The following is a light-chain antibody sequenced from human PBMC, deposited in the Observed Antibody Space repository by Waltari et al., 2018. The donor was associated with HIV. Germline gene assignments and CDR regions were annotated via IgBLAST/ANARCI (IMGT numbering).Light chain of an antibody. CDR3: QQHNSYPPT. Sequence: DIQMTQSPSALSASVGDRVTITCRASQGIGDDLGWFQQKPGKAPKRLIYATSSLQSGVPSRFSGSGSGSEFTLTISSLQPEDFATYYCQQHNSYPPTFGGGTKVEIK. V-gene: IGKV1-17*01. J-gene: IGKJ4*01. CDR1: QGIGDD. CDR2: ATS.